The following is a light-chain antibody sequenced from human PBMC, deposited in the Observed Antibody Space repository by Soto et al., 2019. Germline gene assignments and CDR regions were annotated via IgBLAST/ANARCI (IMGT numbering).Light chain of an antibody. Sequence: QLVLTQSPSASASLGASVKLTCTLSSGHSSYAIAWHQQQPEKGPRYLMKLDSDGSHTKGDAIPDRFSGSSSGAERYLTISILQSEDEDDYYCQTWGTGSHVVFGGGTKLTVL. CDR1: SGHSSYA. CDR3: QTWGTGSHVV. CDR2: LDSDGSH. V-gene: IGLV4-69*01. J-gene: IGLJ2*01.